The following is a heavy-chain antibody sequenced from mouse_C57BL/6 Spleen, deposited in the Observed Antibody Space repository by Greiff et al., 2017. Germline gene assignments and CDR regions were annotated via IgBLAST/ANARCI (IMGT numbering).Heavy chain of an antibody. V-gene: IGHV1-26*01. CDR3: ARAYDYDGAWFAY. J-gene: IGHJ3*01. Sequence: EVQLQQSGPELVKPGASVKISCKASGYTFTDYYMNWVKQSPGKSLEWIGDINPNNGGTSYNQKFKGKATLTVDKSSSTAYMELRSLTSEDSAVYYCARAYDYDGAWFAYWGQGTLVTVSA. CDR1: GYTFTDYY. CDR2: INPNNGGT. D-gene: IGHD2-4*01.